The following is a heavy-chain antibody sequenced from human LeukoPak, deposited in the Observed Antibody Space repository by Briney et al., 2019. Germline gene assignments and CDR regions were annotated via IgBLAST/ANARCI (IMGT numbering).Heavy chain of an antibody. J-gene: IGHJ4*02. CDR3: ARGNLFDCGGDCYLSHY. V-gene: IGHV1-2*02. D-gene: IGHD2-21*02. CDR1: GYTFTGHY. Sequence: SVRLSCKASGYTFTGHYMHWVRQAAGQGLEWMGWISLNNSGTEYAQKFQGRVSMTRDTSIGTAYMELTRLISDDTAVYYCARGNLFDCGGDCYLSHYWGRGPLVRVFS. CDR2: ISLNNSGT.